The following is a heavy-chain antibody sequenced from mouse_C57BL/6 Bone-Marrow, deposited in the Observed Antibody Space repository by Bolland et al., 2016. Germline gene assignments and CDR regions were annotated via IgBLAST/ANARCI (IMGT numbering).Heavy chain of an antibody. CDR2: NYGTT. J-gene: IGHJ4*01. V-gene: IGHV1-39*01. CDR3: ARPLLDDAMDY. Sequence: NYGTTSYNQKFKGKATLTVDQSSSTAYMQLNSLTSEDSAVYYCARPLLDDAMDYWGQGT. D-gene: IGHD1-1*01.